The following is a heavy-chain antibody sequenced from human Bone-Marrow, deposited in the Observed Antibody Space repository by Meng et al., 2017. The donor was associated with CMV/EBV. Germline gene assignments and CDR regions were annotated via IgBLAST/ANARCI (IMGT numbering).Heavy chain of an antibody. CDR2: IIPIFGTA. V-gene: IGHV1-69*05. J-gene: IGHJ6*02. CDR1: GYTFTGYY. D-gene: IGHD2-2*01. CDR3: ARGPPSTRLLPAAIDYYYYGMDV. Sequence: SVKVSCKASGYTFTGYYMHWVRQAPGQGLEWMGGIIPIFGTANYAQKFQGRVTITTDESTSTAYMELSSLRSEDTAVYYCARGPPSTRLLPAAIDYYYYGMDVWGQGTTVTISS.